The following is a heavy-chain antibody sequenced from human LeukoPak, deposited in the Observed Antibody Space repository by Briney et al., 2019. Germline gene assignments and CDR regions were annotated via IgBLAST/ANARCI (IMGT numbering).Heavy chain of an antibody. CDR3: AKGISSSWYIVDY. Sequence: GGSLRLSCAASGFTFDDYAMHWVRQAPGKGLEWVSGISWNSGSIGYADSVKGRFTISRDNAKNSLYLQTNSLRAEDTALYYCAKGISSSWYIVDYWGQGTLVTVSS. CDR1: GFTFDDYA. D-gene: IGHD6-13*01. J-gene: IGHJ4*02. CDR2: ISWNSGSI. V-gene: IGHV3-9*01.